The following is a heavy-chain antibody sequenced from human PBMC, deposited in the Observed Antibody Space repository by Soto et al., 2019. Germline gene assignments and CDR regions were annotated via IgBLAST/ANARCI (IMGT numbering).Heavy chain of an antibody. Sequence: QVQLQESGPGLVKPSETLSLTCTVSGGSISTYYWSWIRQPPGKGLEWIGYIYHSGSANYNPSVKRRVSISLATSRHQFSLKVTSMTAADTAIYYCARLRDSSGYYLDYWGQGTLVTVSS. D-gene: IGHD3-22*01. J-gene: IGHJ4*02. V-gene: IGHV4-59*08. CDR2: IYHSGSA. CDR1: GGSISTYY. CDR3: ARLRDSSGYYLDY.